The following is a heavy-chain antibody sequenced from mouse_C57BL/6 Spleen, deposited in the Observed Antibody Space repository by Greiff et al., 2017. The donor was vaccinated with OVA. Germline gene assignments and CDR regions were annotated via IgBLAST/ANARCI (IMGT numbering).Heavy chain of an antibody. CDR2: INPSSGYT. CDR1: GYTFTSYT. Sequence: QLQQSGAELARPGASVKMSCKASGYTFTSYTMHWVKQRPGQGLEWIGYINPSSGYTKYNQKFKDKATLTADKSSSTAYMQLSSLTSEDSAVYFCARDYGSSPWFAYWGQGTLVTVSA. CDR3: ARDYGSSPWFAY. D-gene: IGHD1-1*01. J-gene: IGHJ3*01. V-gene: IGHV1-4*01.